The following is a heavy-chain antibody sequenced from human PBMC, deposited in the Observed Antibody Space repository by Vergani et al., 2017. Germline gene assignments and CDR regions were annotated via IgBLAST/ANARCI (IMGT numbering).Heavy chain of an antibody. CDR1: GFTFSSYA. J-gene: IGHJ3*02. CDR3: AKDTGDGGSGWSYDAFDI. CDR2: ISGSGGST. V-gene: IGHV3-23*04. Sequence: EVQLVESGGGLVPPGRSLRLSCAASGFTFSSYAMSWVRQAPGKGLEWVSAISGSGGSTYYADSVKGRFTISRDNSKNTLYLQMNSLRAEDTAVYYCAKDTGDGGSGWSYDAFDIWGQGTMVTVSS. D-gene: IGHD6-19*01.